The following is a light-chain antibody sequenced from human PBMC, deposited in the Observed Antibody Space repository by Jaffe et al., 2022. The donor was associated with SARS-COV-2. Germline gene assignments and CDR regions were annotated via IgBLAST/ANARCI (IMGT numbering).Light chain of an antibody. CDR2: GAS. Sequence: EIVLTQSPGTLSLSPGERATLSCRASQSVSSNYLAWYQQKPGQSPRLLIYGASNRASDIPDRFSGSGSGTDFTLTISRLEPEDFAVYYCQQYDNSPGTFGQGTKVEIK. J-gene: IGKJ1*01. V-gene: IGKV3-20*01. CDR1: QSVSSNY. CDR3: QQYDNSPGT.